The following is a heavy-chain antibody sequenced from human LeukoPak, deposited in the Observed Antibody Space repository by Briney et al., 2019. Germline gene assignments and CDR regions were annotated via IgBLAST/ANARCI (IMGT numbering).Heavy chain of an antibody. CDR1: GGSFSGYY. Sequence: PSETLSLTCAVYGGSFSGYYWSWIRQPPGKGLEWIGEINHSGSTNYNPSLKSRVTISVDTSKNQFSLKLSSVTAADTAVYYCAIGPLYYDYVWGSYRKRYDAFDIWGQGTMVTVSS. CDR3: AIGPLYYDYVWGSYRKRYDAFDI. D-gene: IGHD3-16*02. J-gene: IGHJ3*02. CDR2: INHSGST. V-gene: IGHV4-34*01.